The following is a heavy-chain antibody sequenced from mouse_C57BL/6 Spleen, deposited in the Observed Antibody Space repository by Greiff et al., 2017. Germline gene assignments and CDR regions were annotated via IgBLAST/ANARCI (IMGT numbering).Heavy chain of an antibody. CDR3: AREATYGSNAMDY. CDR1: GYTFTDYY. J-gene: IGHJ4*01. V-gene: IGHV1-19*01. CDR2: INPYNGGT. Sequence: EVQLQQSGPVLVKPGASVKMSCKASGYTFTDYYMNWVKQSHGKSLEWIGVINPYNGGTSYNQKFKGKATLTVDKSSSTAYMELNSLTSEDSAVYYCAREATYGSNAMDYWGQGTSVTVSS. D-gene: IGHD1-1*01.